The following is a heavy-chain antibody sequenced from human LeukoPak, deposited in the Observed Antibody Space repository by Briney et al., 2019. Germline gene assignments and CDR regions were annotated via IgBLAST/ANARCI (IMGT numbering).Heavy chain of an antibody. CDR2: IYYSGST. Sequence: SETLSLTCIVSGGSISSSSYYWGWIRQPPGKGLEWLGSIYYSGSTHYNPSRKSRLTISVDTSKNQISLKLSSVTAADTAVYYCATTPRSSGWYAVDQWGQGTLVTVSS. V-gene: IGHV4-39*01. CDR3: ATTPRSSGWYAVDQ. J-gene: IGHJ5*02. CDR1: GGSISSSSYY. D-gene: IGHD6-19*01.